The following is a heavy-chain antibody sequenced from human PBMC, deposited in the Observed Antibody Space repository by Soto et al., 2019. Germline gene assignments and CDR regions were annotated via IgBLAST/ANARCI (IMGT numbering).Heavy chain of an antibody. V-gene: IGHV4-31*03. CDR3: ARVGYSSSWYLDY. CDR1: GGSISSGGYY. Sequence: SETLSLTCTVSGGSISSGGYYWSWIRQHSGKGLEWIGYIYYSGSTYYNPSLKSRVTISVDSSKNQFSLKLSSVTAAYTAVYYCARVGYSSSWYLDYWGQGTLVTVSS. J-gene: IGHJ4*02. D-gene: IGHD6-13*01. CDR2: IYYSGST.